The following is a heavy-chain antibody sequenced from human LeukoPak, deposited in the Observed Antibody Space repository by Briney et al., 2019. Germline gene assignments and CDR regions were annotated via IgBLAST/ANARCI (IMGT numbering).Heavy chain of an antibody. D-gene: IGHD4-17*01. J-gene: IGHJ5*02. CDR1: GGSFSSYY. CDR3: ARELGSTVGWFDP. V-gene: IGHV4-59*01. Sequence: SETLSLTCAVYGGSFSSYYWSWIRQPPGKGLEWIGYIYYSGSTNYNPSLKSRVTISVDTSKNQFSLKLSSVTAADTAVYYCARELGSTVGWFDPWGQGTLVTVSS. CDR2: IYYSGST.